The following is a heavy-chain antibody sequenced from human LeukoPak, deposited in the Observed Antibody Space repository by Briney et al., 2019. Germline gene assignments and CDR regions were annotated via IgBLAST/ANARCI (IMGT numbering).Heavy chain of an antibody. Sequence: GESLKISCKGSGYSFSDYWIAWVRQVPEKGLEWVGLIYPDDSYIRYSPSFQGRVSVSVDKSISAAYLQWSSLKASDTGIYYCARLSGTAPRYYYYNMDVWGQGSTVTVTS. J-gene: IGHJ6*02. CDR2: IYPDDSYI. D-gene: IGHD1-1*01. CDR1: GYSFSDYW. V-gene: IGHV5-51*01. CDR3: ARLSGTAPRYYYYNMDV.